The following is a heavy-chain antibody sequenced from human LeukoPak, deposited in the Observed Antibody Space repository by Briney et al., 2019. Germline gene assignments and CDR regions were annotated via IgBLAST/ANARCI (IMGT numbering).Heavy chain of an antibody. V-gene: IGHV3-23*01. CDR3: AKDSAFYYIDV. J-gene: IGHJ6*03. CDR1: GFTFSSYG. D-gene: IGHD3-10*01. Sequence: GGSLRLSCAASGFTFSSYGMSWVRQAPGKGLEWVSGIRNSGGYTYYADSVKGRFTISRDNSKNTLYLQMNSPKGDDTAVYYCAKDSAFYYIDVWGKGTTVIISS. CDR2: IRNSGGYT.